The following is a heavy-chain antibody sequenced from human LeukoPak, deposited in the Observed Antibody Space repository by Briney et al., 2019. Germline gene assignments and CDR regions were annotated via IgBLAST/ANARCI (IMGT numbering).Heavy chain of an antibody. V-gene: IGHV3-11*03. CDR1: GFTFSDSY. D-gene: IGHD3-16*01. Sequence: GGSLRLSCAASGFTFSDSYMSWIRQAPGKGLEWISYISGSSSFTSYTGSVKGRFTISRDNAKNSLYLQMNSLRAEDTAVYYCASGGHLDYWGQGALVTVAS. CDR3: ASGGHLDY. J-gene: IGHJ4*02. CDR2: ISGSSSFT.